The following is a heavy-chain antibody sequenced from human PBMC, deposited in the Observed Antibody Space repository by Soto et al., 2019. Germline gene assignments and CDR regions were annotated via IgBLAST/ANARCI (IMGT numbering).Heavy chain of an antibody. Sequence: SETLSLTCAFYGGSFSGYYWSWIRQPPGKGLEWIGEINHSGGTNYNPSLKSRVTISVDTSKNQFSLKLSSVTAADTAVYYCARGSSYYDFWSGLRVWGKGTTVTVSS. V-gene: IGHV4-34*01. J-gene: IGHJ6*04. CDR3: ARGSSYYDFWSGLRV. CDR2: INHSGGT. D-gene: IGHD3-3*01. CDR1: GGSFSGYY.